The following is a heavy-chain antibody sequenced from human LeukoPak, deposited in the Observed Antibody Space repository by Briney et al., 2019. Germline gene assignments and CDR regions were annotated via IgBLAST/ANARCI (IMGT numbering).Heavy chain of an antibody. CDR3: ARVILRFLEWSSPHAFDI. D-gene: IGHD3-3*01. J-gene: IGHJ3*02. Sequence: PSETLSLTCAVYGGSFSGYYWSWIRQPPGKGLEWIGEINHSGSTNYNPSLKSRVTISVDTSKNQFSLKPSSVTAADTAVYYCARVILRFLEWSSPHAFDIWGQGTMVTVSS. CDR2: INHSGST. V-gene: IGHV4-34*01. CDR1: GGSFSGYY.